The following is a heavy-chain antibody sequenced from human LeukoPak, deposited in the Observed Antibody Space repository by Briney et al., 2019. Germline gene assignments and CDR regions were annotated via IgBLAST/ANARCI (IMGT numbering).Heavy chain of an antibody. CDR1: GGSISSSIYY. J-gene: IGHJ6*02. CDR3: ARDDQQSSYYYYYGMDV. CDR2: IYYSGST. D-gene: IGHD1-26*01. V-gene: IGHV4-39*01. Sequence: SETLSLTCTVSGGSISSSIYYWGWIRQPPGKGLEWIGSIYYSGSTYYNPSLKSRVTISVDTSKNQFSLKLSSVTAADTAVYYCARDDQQSSYYYYYGMDVWGQGTTVTVSS.